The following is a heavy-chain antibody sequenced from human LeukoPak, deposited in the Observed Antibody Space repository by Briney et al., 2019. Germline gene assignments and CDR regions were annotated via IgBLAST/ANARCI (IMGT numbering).Heavy chain of an antibody. D-gene: IGHD5-18*01. CDR3: ARRGPSGYRYMDV. J-gene: IGHJ6*03. Sequence: GGSLRLSCAASGFTFSSYSMNWVRQAPGKGLEWVSYISSTSSTIYYADSVKGRFTISRDNTKNSLYVQMNSLRAEDTAVYYCARRGPSGYRYMDVWGKGTTVTVSS. V-gene: IGHV3-48*01. CDR1: GFTFSSYS. CDR2: ISSTSSTI.